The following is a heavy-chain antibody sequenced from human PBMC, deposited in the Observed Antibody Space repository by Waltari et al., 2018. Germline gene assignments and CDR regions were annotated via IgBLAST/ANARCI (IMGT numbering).Heavy chain of an antibody. CDR2: IYHSGST. D-gene: IGHD5-12*01. V-gene: IGHV4-4*02. Sequence: QVQLQESGPGLVKPSGTLSLTCAVSGGSISSSNWWSWVRQPPGKGLEWIGEIYHSGSTNYNPSRKSLVTISVNKSKNQFSLKLSSVTAADTAVYYCARLSGFVDYWGQGTLVTVSS. CDR1: GGSISSSNW. J-gene: IGHJ4*02. CDR3: ARLSGFVDY.